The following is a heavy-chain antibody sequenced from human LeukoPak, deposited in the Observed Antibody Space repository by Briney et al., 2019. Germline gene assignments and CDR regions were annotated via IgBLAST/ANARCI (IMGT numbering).Heavy chain of an antibody. CDR1: GYTFTSYG. V-gene: IGHV1-18*01. D-gene: IGHD3-3*01. Sequence: ASVKVSCKASGYTFTSYGISWVRQAPGQGLEWMGWISAYNGNTNYAQKLQGRVTVTTDTSTSTAYMELRSLRSDDTAVYYCARSGGRYDFWSGYYEGMDYWGQGTLVTVSS. CDR3: ARSGGRYDFWSGYYEGMDY. J-gene: IGHJ4*02. CDR2: ISAYNGNT.